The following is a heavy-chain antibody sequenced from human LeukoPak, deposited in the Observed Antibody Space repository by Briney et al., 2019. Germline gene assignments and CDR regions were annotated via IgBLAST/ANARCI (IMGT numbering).Heavy chain of an antibody. D-gene: IGHD3-9*01. V-gene: IGHV4-39*01. CDR3: ASKYYDILTGYAYFDY. J-gene: IGHJ4*02. CDR2: IYYSGST. Sequence: SETLSLTCTVSGGSISSSSYYWGWIRQPPGKGLEWIGSIYYSGSTCYNPSLKSRVTISVDTSKNQFSLKLSSVTAADTAVYYCASKYYDILTGYAYFDYWGQGTLVTVSS. CDR1: GGSISSSSYY.